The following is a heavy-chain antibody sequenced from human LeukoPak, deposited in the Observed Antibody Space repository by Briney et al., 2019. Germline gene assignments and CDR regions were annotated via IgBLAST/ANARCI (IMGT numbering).Heavy chain of an antibody. CDR2: ISSSSSTI. CDR3: ARATKFGSGSPHDAFDI. V-gene: IGHV3-48*04. D-gene: IGHD3-10*01. J-gene: IGHJ3*02. CDR1: GFTFSSYS. Sequence: GGSLRLSCAASGFTFSSYSMNWVRQAPGKGLEWVSYISSSSSTIYYADSVKGRFTISRDNAKNSLYLQMNSLRADDTAVYYCARATKFGSGSPHDAFDIWGQGTMVTVSS.